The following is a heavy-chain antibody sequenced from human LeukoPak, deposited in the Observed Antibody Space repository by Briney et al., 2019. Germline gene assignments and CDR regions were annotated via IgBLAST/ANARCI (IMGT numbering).Heavy chain of an antibody. CDR2: LYSRGTT. J-gene: IGHJ4*02. V-gene: IGHV4-59*01. CDR3: ARGPPDSQWLVWYYFDY. D-gene: IGHD6-19*01. CDR1: GGSISNYY. Sequence: SETLSLTCAVSGGSISNYYWSWIRQPPGKGLEWIGYLYSRGTTNYNSALKGRVTISVDTSKNQFSLFLSSVTAADTAVYYCARGPPDSQWLVWYYFDYWGQGTLVTVSS.